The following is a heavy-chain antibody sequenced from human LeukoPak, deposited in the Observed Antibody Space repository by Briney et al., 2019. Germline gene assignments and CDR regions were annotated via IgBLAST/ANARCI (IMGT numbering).Heavy chain of an antibody. CDR2: ISAYNGNT. V-gene: IGHV1-18*01. CDR1: GYTFTSYG. Sequence: ASVKVSCKASGYTFTSYGISWVRQAPGQGLEWMGWISAYNGNTNYAQNLQGRVTMTTETSTSTAYMDLRSLRSDDTAVYYCARPLYYDSTGYHQYYFDHWGQGTLVTVSS. J-gene: IGHJ4*02. CDR3: ARPLYYDSTGYHQYYFDH. D-gene: IGHD3-22*01.